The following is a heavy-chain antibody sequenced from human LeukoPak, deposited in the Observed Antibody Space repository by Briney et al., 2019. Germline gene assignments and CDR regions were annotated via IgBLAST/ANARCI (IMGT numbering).Heavy chain of an antibody. Sequence: SETLSLTCTVSGGSISYYYWSWIRQPPGKGLEWIGYIYYSGSTNYNPSLKSRVTISVDTSKNQFSLNLSSVTAADTAVYFCARDQEHCSGTSCYPYWYDSWGQGTLVTVSS. CDR3: ARDQEHCSGTSCYPYWYDS. CDR1: GGSISYYY. V-gene: IGHV4-59*01. J-gene: IGHJ5*01. CDR2: IYYSGST. D-gene: IGHD2-2*01.